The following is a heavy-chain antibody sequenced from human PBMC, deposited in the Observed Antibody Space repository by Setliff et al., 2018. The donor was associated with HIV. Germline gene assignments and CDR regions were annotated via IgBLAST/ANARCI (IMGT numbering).Heavy chain of an antibody. CDR1: GYSISRGYY. V-gene: IGHV4-38-2*01. J-gene: IGHJ3*02. CDR3: ARLITRGAARPLGGDAFDI. CDR2: IYHSGST. Sequence: SETLSLTCAVSGYSISRGYYWCWIRQPPGKGREWIGSIYHSGSTYYNTSLKRRVTISVDTSKKQFSRTLSSVTAADTAVYYCARLITRGAARPLGGDAFDIWGQGTMVTVS. D-gene: IGHD6-6*01.